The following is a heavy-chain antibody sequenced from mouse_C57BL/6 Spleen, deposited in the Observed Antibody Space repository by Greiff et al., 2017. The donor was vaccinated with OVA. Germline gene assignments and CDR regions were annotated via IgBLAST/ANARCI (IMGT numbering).Heavy chain of an antibody. J-gene: IGHJ2*01. V-gene: IGHV10-1*01. CDR2: IRSKSNNYAT. CDR3: VRHGGGADY. Sequence: EVNLVESGGGLVQPKGSLKLSCAASGFSFNTYAMNWVRQAPGKGLEWVARIRSKSNNYATYYADSVKDRFTISRDDSESMLYLQMNNLKTEDTAMYYCVRHGGGADYWGQGTTLTVSS. CDR1: GFSFNTYA.